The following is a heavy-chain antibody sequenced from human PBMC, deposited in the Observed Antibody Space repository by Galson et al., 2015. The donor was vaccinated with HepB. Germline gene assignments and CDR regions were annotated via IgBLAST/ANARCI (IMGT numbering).Heavy chain of an antibody. J-gene: IGHJ4*02. CDR1: GFSLSTSGMC. D-gene: IGHD4-17*01. CDR3: ARMGPPWCDYPDY. Sequence: PALVKPTPPLTLTCTFSGFSLSTSGMCVSWIRQPPGKALEWLALIDWDDDKYYSTSLKTRLTISKDTSINQVVLTMTNMDPVDTATYYCARMGPPWCDYPDYWGQGTQVTVSS. V-gene: IGHV2-70*01. CDR2: IDWDDDK.